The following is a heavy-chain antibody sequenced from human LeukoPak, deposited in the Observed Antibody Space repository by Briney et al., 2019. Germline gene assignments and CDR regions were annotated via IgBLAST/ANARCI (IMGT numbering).Heavy chain of an antibody. V-gene: IGHV3-23*01. CDR2: IRGSGGNT. CDR1: GFTFISYA. CDR3: AKSRAFDY. J-gene: IGHJ4*02. Sequence: GGSQRFSCAASGFTFISYAMSWVRQAPGKGLEWVSAIRGSGGNTYYANSVKGRFTISRDNSKNTLYLQMNSLRAEDTAVYYCAKSRAFDYWGQGTLVTVSS.